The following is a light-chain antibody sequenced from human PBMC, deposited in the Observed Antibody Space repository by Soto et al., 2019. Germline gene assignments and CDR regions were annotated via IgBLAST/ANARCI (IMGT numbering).Light chain of an antibody. CDR3: QQYNNWPRT. CDR2: EAS. V-gene: IGKV3-15*01. CDR1: QSVSSN. J-gene: IGKJ1*01. Sequence: EIVRTQSPATLSVSPGERVTLSCRASQSVSSNLAWYQQKPGQAPRLLIYEASTRATGVPARFGGSGSGTEFTLTISSLQSEDFVVYYCQQYNNWPRTFGQGTKVDNK.